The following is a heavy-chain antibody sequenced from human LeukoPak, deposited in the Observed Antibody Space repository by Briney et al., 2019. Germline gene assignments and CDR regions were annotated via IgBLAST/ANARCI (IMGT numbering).Heavy chain of an antibody. D-gene: IGHD3-10*01. V-gene: IGHV4-59*12. CDR1: GGSISSYY. Sequence: SETLSLTCTVSGGSISSYYWSWIRQPPGKGLEWIGYIYYSGSTNYNPSLKSRVTISVDTSKNQFSLKLSSVTAADTAVYYCARCYGSGSYYNPPYYYYYYMDVWGKGTTVTISS. J-gene: IGHJ6*03. CDR2: IYYSGST. CDR3: ARCYGSGSYYNPPYYYYYYMDV.